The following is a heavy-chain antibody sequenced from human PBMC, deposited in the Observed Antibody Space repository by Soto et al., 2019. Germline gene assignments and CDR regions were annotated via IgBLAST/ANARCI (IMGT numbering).Heavy chain of an antibody. CDR1: GYSFTSYW. CDR3: ARDTIGSFPGAHYYYGMDA. Sequence: PGESLKISCKGSGYSFTSYWIGWVRQMPGKGLEWMGIIYPGDSDTRYSPSFQGQVTISADKSISTAYLQWSSLKASDTAMYYCARDTIGSFPGAHYYYGMDAWGQGTTVTVS. CDR2: IYPGDSDT. D-gene: IGHD1-26*01. V-gene: IGHV5-51*01. J-gene: IGHJ6*02.